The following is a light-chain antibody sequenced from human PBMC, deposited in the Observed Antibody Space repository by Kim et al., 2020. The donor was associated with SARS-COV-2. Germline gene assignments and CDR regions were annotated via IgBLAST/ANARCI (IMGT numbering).Light chain of an antibody. CDR2: YDS. CDR3: QVWDSSDDHRVV. CDR1: SIGSKS. Sequence: PGKTARITGSGTSIGSKSVRWYQQKPGQAPVLVISYDSVRPSGIPERFSGSNSGNTATVTISRVEAGDEADYYCQVWDSSDDHRVVFGGGTQLTVL. J-gene: IGLJ2*01. V-gene: IGLV3-21*04.